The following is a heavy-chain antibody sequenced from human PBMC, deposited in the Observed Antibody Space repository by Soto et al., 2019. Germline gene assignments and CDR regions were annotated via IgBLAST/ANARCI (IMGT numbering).Heavy chain of an antibody. D-gene: IGHD3-22*01. CDR2: IYPSNSET. Sequence: SMRISCKAFGYTFTSYWIGGLRQMPGKVLEWMGIIYPSNSETRFSPSFQGQVTLSADKSIFTAYLQWRSLKASDTAIYYCARQAYHYDTYSFGYWGQGTLVTVLL. CDR1: GYTFTSYW. V-gene: IGHV5-51*01. CDR3: ARQAYHYDTYSFGY. J-gene: IGHJ4*02.